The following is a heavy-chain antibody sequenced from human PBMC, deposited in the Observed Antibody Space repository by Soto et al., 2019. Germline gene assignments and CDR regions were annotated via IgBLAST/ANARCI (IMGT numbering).Heavy chain of an antibody. Sequence: GGSLRLSCAASGFTFSSYAMSWVRQAPGKGLEWVSAISGSGGSTYYGDSVRGRFANSKDNSKNTLYLQMNSLRAEDTAVYYCAKVGSGSYYSNYYYYDGMDVWGQGTTVTVSS. V-gene: IGHV3-23*01. CDR1: GFTFSSYA. D-gene: IGHD3-10*01. CDR2: ISGSGGST. CDR3: AKVGSGSYYSNYYYYDGMDV. J-gene: IGHJ6*02.